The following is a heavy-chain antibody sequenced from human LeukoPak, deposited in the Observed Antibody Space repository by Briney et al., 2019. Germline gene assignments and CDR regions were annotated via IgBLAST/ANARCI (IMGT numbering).Heavy chain of an antibody. J-gene: IGHJ4*02. CDR3: ATPGVEVYGSGSPLDY. CDR2: ISYDGSNK. CDR1: GFTFSSYG. D-gene: IGHD3-10*01. Sequence: GRSLRLSCAASGFTFSSYGMHWVRQAPGKGLEWVAVISYDGSNKYYADSVKGRFTISRDNSKNTLYLQMNSLRAEDTAVYYCATPGVEVYGSGSPLDYWGQGTLVTVSS. V-gene: IGHV3-30*03.